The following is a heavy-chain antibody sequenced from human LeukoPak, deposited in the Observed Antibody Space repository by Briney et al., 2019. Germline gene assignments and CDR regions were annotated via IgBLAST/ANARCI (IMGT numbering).Heavy chain of an antibody. CDR3: AKALLEYSSSSELGY. CDR2: ISYDGSNK. Sequence: GGSLRLSWAASGFTFNNYGMHWVRQAPGKGLEWVAVISYDGSNKYYADSVKGRFTISRDNSKSTLYLQMNSLRAEDTAVYYCAKALLEYSSSSELGYWGQGTLVTVSS. CDR1: GFTFNNYG. D-gene: IGHD6-6*01. V-gene: IGHV3-30*18. J-gene: IGHJ4*02.